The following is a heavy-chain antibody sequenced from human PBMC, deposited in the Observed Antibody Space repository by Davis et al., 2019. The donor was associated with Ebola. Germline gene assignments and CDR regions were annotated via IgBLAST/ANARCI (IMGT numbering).Heavy chain of an antibody. CDR1: GFTFSDYA. Sequence: GESLKISCEVFGFTFSDYAMSWVRQAPGKGLQWVSSISGSGRRTYYSDSVKGRFTTSRDNSKNTLYLEMNSLRGDDTAVDTAIYYCAKVERVGGEVPGAFDYWGLGTLVTVSS. CDR2: ISGSGRRT. D-gene: IGHD2/OR15-2a*01. J-gene: IGHJ4*02. V-gene: IGHV3-23*01. CDR3: IYYCAKVERVGGEVPGAFDY.